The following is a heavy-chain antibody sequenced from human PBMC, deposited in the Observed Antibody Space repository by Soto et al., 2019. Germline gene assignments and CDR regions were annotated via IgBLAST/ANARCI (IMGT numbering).Heavy chain of an antibody. V-gene: IGHV3-30*18. CDR1: GFTFTSHG. CDR2: VSYDGTNK. J-gene: IGHJ5*02. Sequence: TGGSLRLSCAASGFTFTSHGMHWVRQAPGKGLEWVAVVSYDGTNKYYADSVKGRFTISRDNSENTLYLQMNSLRVEDTAVYYCAKDYCSSTSCPFDPWGQGTLVTVSS. CDR3: AKDYCSSTSCPFDP. D-gene: IGHD2-2*01.